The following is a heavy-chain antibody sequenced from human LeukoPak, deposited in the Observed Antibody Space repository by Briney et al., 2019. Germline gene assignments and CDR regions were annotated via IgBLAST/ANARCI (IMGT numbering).Heavy chain of an antibody. Sequence: PGGSLRLSCAASGFTFSNYNVNWVRRAPGKGLEWVSSISSSSSYIYYADSVKGRFTISRDNANNSLYLQMNSLRAEDTTMYYCARGDSGGMDYWGQGTLVTVSS. V-gene: IGHV3-21*01. CDR2: ISSSSSYI. D-gene: IGHD3-16*01. J-gene: IGHJ4*02. CDR3: ARGDSGGMDY. CDR1: GFTFSNYN.